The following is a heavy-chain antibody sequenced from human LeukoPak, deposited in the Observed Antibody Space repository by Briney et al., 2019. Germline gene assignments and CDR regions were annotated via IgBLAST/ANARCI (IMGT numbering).Heavy chain of an antibody. D-gene: IGHD6-13*01. V-gene: IGHV3-30-3*01. Sequence: QAGRSLRLSCVASGFTFSSYAMHWVRQAPGKGLEWVAVISYDGSNKYYADSVKGRFTISRDNSKNTLYLQMNSLRAEDTAVYYCARGSHIAAAGPNYYYYGMDVWGQGTTVTVSS. CDR1: GFTFSSYA. CDR3: ARGSHIAAAGPNYYYYGMDV. CDR2: ISYDGSNK. J-gene: IGHJ6*02.